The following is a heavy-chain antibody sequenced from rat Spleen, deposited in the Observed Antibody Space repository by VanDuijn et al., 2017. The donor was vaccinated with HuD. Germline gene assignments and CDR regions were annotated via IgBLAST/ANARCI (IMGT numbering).Heavy chain of an antibody. CDR1: GFTFTDFY. CDR3: ARAGYLRDWYFDF. J-gene: IGHJ1*01. V-gene: IGHV5-29*01. Sequence: EVQLVESDGGLVQPGRSLKLSCAASGFTFTDFYMAWVRQAPTKGREWVATISYDGSDTYYRDSVKGRFSISRDDAKSTLYLQMDSLRSEDTATYHCARAGYLRDWYFDFWGPGAMVTVSS. CDR2: ISYDGSDT. D-gene: IGHD2-2*01.